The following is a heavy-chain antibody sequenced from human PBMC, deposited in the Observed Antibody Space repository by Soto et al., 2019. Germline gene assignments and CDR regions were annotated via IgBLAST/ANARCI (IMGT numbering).Heavy chain of an antibody. V-gene: IGHV1-18*01. CDR2: ISAYNGNT. D-gene: IGHD3-22*01. J-gene: IGHJ3*02. CDR1: GYTFTSYG. CDR3: ARDGSDSSGYRDAFDI. Sequence: QVQLVQSGAEVKKPGASVKVSCKASGYTFTSYGISWVRQAPGQGLEWRGWISAYNGNTNYAQKLQGRVTMTTDTSTSTGYMELRSLRSDDTAVYYCARDGSDSSGYRDAFDIWGQGTMVTVSS.